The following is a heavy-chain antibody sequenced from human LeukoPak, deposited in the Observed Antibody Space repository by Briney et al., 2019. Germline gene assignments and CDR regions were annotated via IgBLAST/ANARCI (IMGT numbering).Heavy chain of an antibody. J-gene: IGHJ4*02. V-gene: IGHV3-23*01. CDR3: AKANWVSNADAVW. CDR1: GFSFSNYA. D-gene: IGHD1-1*01. Sequence: GGSLRLSCAASGFSFSNYAMSWVRQAPARGPEWVSSIGGGGETFYADSVKGRFTLSRDDSRKTVYLQLNNLRVEDTAIYCCAKANWVSNADAVWWGQGTQVTVSS. CDR2: SIGGGGET.